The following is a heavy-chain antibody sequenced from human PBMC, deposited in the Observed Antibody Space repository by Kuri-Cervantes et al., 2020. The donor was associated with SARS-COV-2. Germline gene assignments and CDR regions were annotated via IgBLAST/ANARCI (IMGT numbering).Heavy chain of an antibody. CDR1: GFTFSRYA. CDR3: ARGRLGVHDS. V-gene: IGHV3-30-3*01. J-gene: IGHJ4*02. Sequence: LSLTCAASGFTFSRYAMHWVRQAPGKGLEWVAVISYDGSNKDYTASVKGRFTISRDNSQNTLYLQMKSLRTEDTALYYCARGRLGVHDSWGQGTLVTVSS. CDR2: ISYDGSNK. D-gene: IGHD2-8*01.